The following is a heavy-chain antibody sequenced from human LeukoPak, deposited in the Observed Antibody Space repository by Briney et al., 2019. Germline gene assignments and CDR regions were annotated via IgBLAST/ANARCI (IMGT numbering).Heavy chain of an antibody. V-gene: IGHV4-59*01. J-gene: IGHJ4*02. CDR3: ARDGTYGDYEDYFDY. D-gene: IGHD4-17*01. CDR1: GGSISSYY. CDR2: IYYSGST. Sequence: SETLSLTCTVSGGSISSYYWSWIRQPPGKGLEWIGYIYYSGSTNYNPSLKSRVTISVDTSKNQFSLKLSSVTAADTAVYYCARDGTYGDYEDYFDYWGQGTLVTVSP.